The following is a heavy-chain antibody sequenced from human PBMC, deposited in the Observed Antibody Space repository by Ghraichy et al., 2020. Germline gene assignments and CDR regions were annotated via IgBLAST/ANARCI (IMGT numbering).Heavy chain of an antibody. Sequence: SCAASGFTFHDYYISWIRQAPGKGLEWLSYVSSSGRTVYYADSLRGRFTSSRDDAKKSAYLQMNSLRAEDTAMYYCARAFCSGDCHIRWGPDRWGRGTLVTASP. J-gene: IGHJ5*02. D-gene: IGHD2-21*02. CDR3: ARAFCSGDCHIRWGPDR. CDR2: VSSSGRTV. CDR1: GFTFHDYY. V-gene: IGHV3-11*01.